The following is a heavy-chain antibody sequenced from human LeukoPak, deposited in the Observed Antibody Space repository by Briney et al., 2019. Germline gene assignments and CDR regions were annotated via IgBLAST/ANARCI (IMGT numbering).Heavy chain of an antibody. CDR2: IYYSGST. V-gene: IGHV4-59*01. D-gene: IGHD3-10*01. Sequence: PSETLSLTCTVSGGSISSYYWSWIRQPPGKGLEWIGYIYYSGSTNYNPSLKSRVTISVDTSKNQFSLKLSSVTAADTAVYYCARGGSGNTPYDNWFDPWGQGTLVTVSS. CDR3: ARGGSGNTPYDNWFDP. CDR1: GGSISSYY. J-gene: IGHJ5*02.